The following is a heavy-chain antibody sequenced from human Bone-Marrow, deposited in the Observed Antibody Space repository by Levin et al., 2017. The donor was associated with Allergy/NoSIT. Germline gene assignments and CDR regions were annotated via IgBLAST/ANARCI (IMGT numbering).Heavy chain of an antibody. CDR3: AGLYCSGGSCYQDIDY. J-gene: IGHJ4*02. D-gene: IGHD2-15*01. Sequence: GSLRLSCTVSGGSISSYYWSWIRQPPGKGLEWIGYIYYSGSTNYNPSLKSRVTISVDTSKNQFSLKLSSVTAADTAVYYCAGLYCSGGSCYQDIDYWGQGTLVTVSS. CDR1: GGSISSYY. V-gene: IGHV4-59*08. CDR2: IYYSGST.